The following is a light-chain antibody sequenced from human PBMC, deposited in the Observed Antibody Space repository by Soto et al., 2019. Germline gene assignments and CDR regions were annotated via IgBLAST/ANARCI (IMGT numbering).Light chain of an antibody. Sequence: DIVMTQSPLSLPVTPGEPASISCRSSQILLHSNGYNYLDWYLQKPGQSPQLLIYLGSNRASGVPDRFSGSGSGTDFTLKISRVEAEGVGVYYCMQALQTPLTFGGGTKVDIK. CDR3: MQALQTPLT. J-gene: IGKJ4*01. V-gene: IGKV2-28*01. CDR1: QILLHSNGYNY. CDR2: LGS.